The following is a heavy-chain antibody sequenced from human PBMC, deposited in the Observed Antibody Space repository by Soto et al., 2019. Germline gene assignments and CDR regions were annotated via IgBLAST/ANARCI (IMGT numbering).Heavy chain of an antibody. CDR1: GFSLSNARMG. J-gene: IGHJ4*02. V-gene: IGHV2-26*01. Sequence: GSCPTLVNPTETLTLTCTVSGFSLSNARMGVSWIRQPPGKALEWLAHIFSNDEKSYSTSLKSRLTISKDTSKSQVVLTMTNMDPVDTATYYCARTIIPLAVAGYYFDYWGQGTLVTVSS. CDR2: IFSNDEK. CDR3: ARTIIPLAVAGYYFDY. D-gene: IGHD6-19*01.